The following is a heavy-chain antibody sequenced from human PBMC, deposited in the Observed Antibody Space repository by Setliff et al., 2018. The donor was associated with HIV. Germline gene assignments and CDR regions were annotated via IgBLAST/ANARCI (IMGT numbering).Heavy chain of an antibody. J-gene: IGHJ4*02. D-gene: IGHD2-21*01. CDR1: GMTFSDAW. V-gene: IGHV3-15*01. CDR2: IKSKTDGETT. Sequence: GGSLRLSCVASGMTFSDAWMTWVRQAPGKGLEWVGRIKSKTDGETTDYAAPVKGRFTISRDDSKNTLYLQMNSLKIEDTAVYYCTTGTRLVDWGQGALVTVSS. CDR3: TTGTRLVD.